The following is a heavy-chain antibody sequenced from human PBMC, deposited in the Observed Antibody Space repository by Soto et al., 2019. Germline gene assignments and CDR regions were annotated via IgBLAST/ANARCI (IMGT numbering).Heavy chain of an antibody. J-gene: IGHJ4*02. CDR3: ARGGFGELSYYFDY. Sequence: SGTLSLTCAVYGGSFRGYYWSWIRQPPGKGLEGSGEINHSGSTNYNPSLKSRVTISVDTSKNQFSLKLSSVTAADTAVYYCARGGFGELSYYFDYWGQGTLVTVSS. V-gene: IGHV4-34*01. CDR1: GGSFRGYY. D-gene: IGHD3-10*01. CDR2: INHSGST.